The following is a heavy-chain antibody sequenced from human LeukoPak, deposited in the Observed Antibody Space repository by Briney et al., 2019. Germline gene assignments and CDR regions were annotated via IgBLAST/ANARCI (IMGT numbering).Heavy chain of an antibody. Sequence: PSETLSLTCAVYGGSFSGYYWSWIRQPPGKGLEWIGGINHSGSTNYNPSLKSRVTISVDTSKNQFSLKLSSVTAADTAVYYCARRYDFWSGYPPPLDYWGQGTLVTVSS. CDR3: ARRYDFWSGYPPPLDY. D-gene: IGHD3-3*01. CDR1: GGSFSGYY. CDR2: INHSGST. V-gene: IGHV4-34*01. J-gene: IGHJ4*02.